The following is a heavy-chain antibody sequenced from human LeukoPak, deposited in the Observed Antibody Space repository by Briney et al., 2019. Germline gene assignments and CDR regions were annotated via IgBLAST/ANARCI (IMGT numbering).Heavy chain of an antibody. Sequence: ASVKVSCKASGGTFSSYAISWVRQAPGRGLEWMGGIIPIFGTANYAQKFQGRVTITADESTSTAYMELSSLRSEDTAVYYCARGYYSYGVKTNWGQGTLVTVSS. V-gene: IGHV1-69*13. D-gene: IGHD5-18*01. CDR2: IIPIFGTA. CDR1: GGTFSSYA. CDR3: ARGYYSYGVKTN. J-gene: IGHJ4*02.